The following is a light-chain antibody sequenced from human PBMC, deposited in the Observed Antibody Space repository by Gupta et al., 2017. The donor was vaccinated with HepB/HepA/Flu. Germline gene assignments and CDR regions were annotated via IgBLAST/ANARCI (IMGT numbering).Light chain of an antibody. CDR1: QRLNKDY. Sequence: NVSTQSPDTLSLSPGETFTLSCRASQRLNKDYLAWYQQKPGQAPRLLIYGASSRATGISDRFSGSGCGTDFTLTISGLEPEESAVYYCQQYGSTTLYNFGQGTKLDIK. CDR3: QQYGSTTLYN. CDR2: GAS. J-gene: IGKJ2*01. V-gene: IGKV3-20*01.